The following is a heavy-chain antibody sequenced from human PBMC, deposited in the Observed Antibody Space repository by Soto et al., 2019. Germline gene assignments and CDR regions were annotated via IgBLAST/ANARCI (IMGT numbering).Heavy chain of an antibody. J-gene: IGHJ3*02. CDR2: IIPIFGTA. CDR1: GGTFSSYA. V-gene: IGHV1-69*13. CDR3: AREERSVGWNAFDI. Sequence: ASVKVSCKASGGTFSSYAISWVRQAPGQGLEWMGGIIPIFGTANYAQKFQGRVTITADESTSTAYMELSSLRSEDTAVYYCAREERSVGWNAFDIWGQGTMVTVSS. D-gene: IGHD6-19*01.